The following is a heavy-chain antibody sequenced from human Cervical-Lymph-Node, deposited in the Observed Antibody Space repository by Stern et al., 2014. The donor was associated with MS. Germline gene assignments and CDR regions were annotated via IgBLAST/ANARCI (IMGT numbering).Heavy chain of an antibody. V-gene: IGHV5-51*01. CDR3: ARLTSSSSY. CDR1: GYSFTSYW. J-gene: IGHJ4*02. CDR2: VFPADSDT. Sequence: EMQLVESGAEVKKPGESLKISCKASGYSFTSYWIGWVRQMPGKGLAWMGVVFPADSDTKYSPSFQGQVTISADKSISTAYLQWSSLKASDTAMYYCARLTSSSSYWGQGTLVTVSS. D-gene: IGHD6-6*01.